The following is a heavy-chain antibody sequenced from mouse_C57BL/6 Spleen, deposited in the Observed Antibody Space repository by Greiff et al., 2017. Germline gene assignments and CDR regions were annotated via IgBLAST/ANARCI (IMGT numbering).Heavy chain of an antibody. D-gene: IGHD1-1*01. Sequence: QVQLKQSGPGLVQPSQSLSITCTVSGFSFTSYGVHWVRQSPGKGLEWLGVIWSGGSTDYNAAFISRLSISKDNSKSQVFFKMNSLQADDTAIYYCASLITTVEDAMDYWGQGTSVTVSS. CDR3: ASLITTVEDAMDY. CDR1: GFSFTSYG. J-gene: IGHJ4*01. CDR2: IWSGGST. V-gene: IGHV2-2*01.